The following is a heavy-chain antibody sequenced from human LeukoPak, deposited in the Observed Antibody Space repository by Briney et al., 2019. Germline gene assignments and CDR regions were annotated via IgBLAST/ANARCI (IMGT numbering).Heavy chain of an antibody. J-gene: IGHJ6*03. CDR2: IYYSGST. D-gene: IGHD2-15*01. Sequence: SETLSLTCTVSGYSISSVYYWGWIRQPPGKGLEWIGYIYYSGSTNYNPSLKSRVTISVDTSKNQFSLKLSSVTAADTAVYYCARVVRGVVVVAATLNYYYMDVWGKGTTVTISS. CDR3: ARVVRGVVVVAATLNYYYMDV. CDR1: GYSISSVYY. V-gene: IGHV4-38-2*02.